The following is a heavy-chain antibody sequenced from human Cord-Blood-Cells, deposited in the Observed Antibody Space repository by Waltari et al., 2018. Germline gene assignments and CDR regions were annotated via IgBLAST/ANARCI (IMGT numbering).Heavy chain of an antibody. CDR2: VDPEDGET. J-gene: IGHJ2*01. D-gene: IGHD2-2*02. CDR1: GYTLTELS. V-gene: IGHV1-24*01. Sequence: QVQLVQSGAEVKKPGASVKVSCKVSGYTLTELSMHWVRQAPGKGLEWMGGVDPEDGETIYAQKFQGRVTMTEDTSTDTAYMELSSLRSEDTAVYYCATGAVVVPAAIPPYYWYFDLWGRGTLVTVSS. CDR3: ATGAVVVPAAIPPYYWYFDL.